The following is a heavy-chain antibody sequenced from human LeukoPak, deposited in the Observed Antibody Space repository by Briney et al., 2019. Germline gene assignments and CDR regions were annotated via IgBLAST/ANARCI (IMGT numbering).Heavy chain of an antibody. CDR1: GGSISSSSYY. CDR2: FSSAGSS. Sequence: SETLSLTCNAPGGSISSSSYYWAWIPQSPGKGLEWIGTFSSAGSSYYHPSLSSRVSISKDTHDNQFSLRLYSVTAADTAVYYCARKQTGTMYDVWGQGTQVTVSS. D-gene: IGHD1-7*01. CDR3: ARKQTGTMYDV. V-gene: IGHV4-39*07. J-gene: IGHJ4*02.